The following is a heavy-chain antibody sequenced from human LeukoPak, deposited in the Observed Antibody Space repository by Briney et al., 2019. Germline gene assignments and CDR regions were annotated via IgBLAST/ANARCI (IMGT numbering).Heavy chain of an antibody. V-gene: IGHV4-59*01. D-gene: IGHD2-2*01. J-gene: IGHJ5*02. CDR1: GGSISSYY. CDR2: TYYSGST. Sequence: SETLSLTCTVSGGSISSYYWSWIRQPPGKGLEWIGYTYYSGSTNYNPSLKSRVTISVDTSKNQFSLKLSSVTAADTAVYYCARGEDIVVVPAAQAWFDPWGQGTLVTVSS. CDR3: ARGEDIVVVPAAQAWFDP.